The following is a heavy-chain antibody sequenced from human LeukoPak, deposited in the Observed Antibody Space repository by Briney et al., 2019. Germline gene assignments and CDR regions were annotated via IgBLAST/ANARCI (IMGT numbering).Heavy chain of an antibody. CDR3: IAHFPYFYGFDV. J-gene: IGHJ6*04. Sequence: GSLRLSCVSSGFTIDTAWMSWVRQAPGKGLEWLGHIKSEGEGATTDYAAPAKGRFAISRDDSKNMIYLQMSSLKIDDTAIYYCIAHFPYFYGFDVWGKGTTVTVSS. V-gene: IGHV3-15*01. CDR2: IKSEGEGATT. CDR1: GFTIDTAW. D-gene: IGHD3-3*02.